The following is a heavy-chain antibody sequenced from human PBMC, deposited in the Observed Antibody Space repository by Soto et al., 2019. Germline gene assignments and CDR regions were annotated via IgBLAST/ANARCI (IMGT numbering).Heavy chain of an antibody. CDR3: ARYRTKVPVAFDV. J-gene: IGHJ3*01. D-gene: IGHD3-16*02. V-gene: IGHV1-8*01. CDR2: MNPSGRNT. CDR1: GLAFPIDD. Sequence: QVQLVQSGAEVKKPGASVQVSCKASGLAFPIDDIIWVRQTIGQGLEFMGWMNPSGRNTGYAQKSQGRATFTRNTPTSTAYMDLSGLRSEDTAVYYCARYRTKVPVAFDVWGQGTMVTVSS.